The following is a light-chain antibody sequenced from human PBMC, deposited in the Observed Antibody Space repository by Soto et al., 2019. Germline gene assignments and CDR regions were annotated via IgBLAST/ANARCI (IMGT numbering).Light chain of an antibody. CDR3: SSHAGNNNYV. CDR1: ISDVGAYNY. J-gene: IGLJ1*01. V-gene: IGLV2-8*01. CDR2: EVS. Sequence: LNQPPSASGSVGQSVTISCTGTISDVGAYNYVSWYQQHPGKAPKLMIYEVSKRPSGVPDRFSDSKSGYTASLTVSGLQAEDEADYYCSSHAGNNNYVFGTGTKVTVL.